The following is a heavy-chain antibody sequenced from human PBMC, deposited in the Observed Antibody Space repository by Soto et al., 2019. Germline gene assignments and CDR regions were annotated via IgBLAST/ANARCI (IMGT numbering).Heavy chain of an antibody. CDR2: IDPSDSYT. V-gene: IGHV5-10-1*01. CDR1: GYSFTSYW. Sequence: PGESLKISCKGSGYSFTSYWISWVRQMPGKGLEWMGRIDPSDSYTNYSPSFQGHVTISADKSISTAYLQWSSLKASDTAMYYCATRTHNYFGSGSYHKGPYDAFDIWGQGTMVTVSS. CDR3: ATRTHNYFGSGSYHKGPYDAFDI. J-gene: IGHJ3*02. D-gene: IGHD3-10*01.